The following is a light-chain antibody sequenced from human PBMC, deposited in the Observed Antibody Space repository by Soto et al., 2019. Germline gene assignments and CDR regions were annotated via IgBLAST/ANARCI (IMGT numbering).Light chain of an antibody. Sequence: EIVLTQSPGTLSLSPGERATLSCRASQSVPKNYLAWYQQEPGQAPRLLIYDASNRATGIPDRFSGSGSGTDFTLTSSRLEPEDFAVYYCHQYAYAPQTFGQGTKVEIK. J-gene: IGKJ1*01. CDR2: DAS. CDR1: QSVPKNY. V-gene: IGKV3-20*01. CDR3: HQYAYAPQT.